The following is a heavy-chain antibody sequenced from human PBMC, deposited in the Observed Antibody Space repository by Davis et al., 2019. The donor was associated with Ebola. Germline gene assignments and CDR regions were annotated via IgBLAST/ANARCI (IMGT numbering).Heavy chain of an antibody. J-gene: IGHJ3*02. Sequence: GGSLRLSCAASGFTFSSYGMHWVRQAPGKGLEWVAVISYDGSNKYYADSVKGRFTISRDNSKNTLYLQMNSLRAEDTAVYYCARPFLTGWDGDDAFDIWGQGTMVTVSS. D-gene: IGHD3-9*01. CDR3: ARPFLTGWDGDDAFDI. V-gene: IGHV3-30*03. CDR1: GFTFSSYG. CDR2: ISYDGSNK.